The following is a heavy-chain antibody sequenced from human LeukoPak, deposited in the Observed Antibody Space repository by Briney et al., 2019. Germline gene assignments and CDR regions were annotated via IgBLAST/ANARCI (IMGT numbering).Heavy chain of an antibody. Sequence: ASVKVSCKASGYTFTSHDINWVRQAAGQGLEWMGWISAYNGNTNYAQKLQGRVTMTTDTSTSTAYMELRSLRSDDTAVYYCARDGWLLFYYGMDVWGQGTTVTVSS. J-gene: IGHJ6*02. CDR1: GYTFTSHD. CDR3: ARDGWLLFYYGMDV. V-gene: IGHV1-18*01. D-gene: IGHD3-3*01. CDR2: ISAYNGNT.